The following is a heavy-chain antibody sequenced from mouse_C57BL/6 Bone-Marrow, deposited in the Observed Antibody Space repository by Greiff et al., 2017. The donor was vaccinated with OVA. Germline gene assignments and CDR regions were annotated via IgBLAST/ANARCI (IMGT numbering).Heavy chain of an antibody. CDR2: INPYNGGT. V-gene: IGHV1-19*01. D-gene: IGHD1-1*01. CDR1: GYTFTDYY. CDR3: ARGHYGSSYWYFDV. Sequence: EVQLQQSGPVLVKPGASVKMSCKASGYTFTDYYMNWVKQSHGKSLEWIGVINPYNGGTSYNQKFKGKATLTVDKSSSTAYMELNSLTSEDSAVYYGARGHYGSSYWYFDVWGTGTTVTVSS. J-gene: IGHJ1*03.